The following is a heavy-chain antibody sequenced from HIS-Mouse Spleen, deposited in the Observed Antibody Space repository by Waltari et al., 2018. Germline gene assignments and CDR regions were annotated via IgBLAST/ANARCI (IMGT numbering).Heavy chain of an antibody. CDR2: IKSKTDGGTT. CDR3: TTGDWGDAFDI. Sequence: DVQLVESGGRLVKPGGSRRLSCPPFAFTCSNASLSRVGRAPGKGLEWVGRIKSKTDGGTTDYAAPVKGRFTISRDDSKNTLYLQMNSLKTEDTAVYYCTTGDWGDAFDIWGQGTMVTVSS. CDR1: AFTCSNAS. V-gene: IGHV3-15*01. D-gene: IGHD7-27*01. J-gene: IGHJ3*02.